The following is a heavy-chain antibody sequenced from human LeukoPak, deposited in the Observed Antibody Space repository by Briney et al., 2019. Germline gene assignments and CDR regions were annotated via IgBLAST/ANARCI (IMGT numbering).Heavy chain of an antibody. D-gene: IGHD3-10*01. V-gene: IGHV3-30*18. J-gene: IGHJ4*02. CDR2: ISSGGSDK. Sequence: GGSLRLSCAASGFTFSTYGMHWVRQAPGEGLEWAAVISSGGSDKFYADTVKGRFTISRDNSKNTLYLQMNSLRAEDTALYYCAKDGYGSGSYYWFDYWGQGTLVTVSS. CDR1: GFTFSTYG. CDR3: AKDGYGSGSYYWFDY.